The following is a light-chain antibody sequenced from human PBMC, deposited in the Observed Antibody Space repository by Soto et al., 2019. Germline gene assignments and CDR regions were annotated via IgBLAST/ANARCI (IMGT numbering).Light chain of an antibody. CDR3: CSYAGSYTVI. CDR2: DVN. V-gene: IGLV2-11*01. Sequence: QSALTQPRSVSGSPGQSVTLSCTGTSTDVGNYDYVSWYQQYPGKAPKLLIYDVNKRPSGVPARFSGSKSGKTASLATSGLQAEDEADYYCCSYAGSYTVIFGGGTKLTVL. CDR1: STDVGNYDY. J-gene: IGLJ2*01.